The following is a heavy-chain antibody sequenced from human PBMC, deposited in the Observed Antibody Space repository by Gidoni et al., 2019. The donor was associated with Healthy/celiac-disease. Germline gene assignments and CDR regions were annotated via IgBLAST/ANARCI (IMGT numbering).Heavy chain of an antibody. CDR2: ISGSGGST. CDR1: GFTFSSYA. D-gene: IGHD3-22*01. Sequence: EVQLLESGGGLVQPGGSLRLSCAASGFTFSSYAMSWVRQAPGKGLEWVSAISGSGGSTYYADSVKGRFTISRDNSKNTLYLQMNSLRAEDTAVYYCAKDHTLGYYDSSGYFQHWGQGTLVTVSS. J-gene: IGHJ1*01. CDR3: AKDHTLGYYDSSGYFQH. V-gene: IGHV3-23*01.